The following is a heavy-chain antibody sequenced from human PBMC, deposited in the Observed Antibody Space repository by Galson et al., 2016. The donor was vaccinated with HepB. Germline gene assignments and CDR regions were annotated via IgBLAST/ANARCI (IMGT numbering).Heavy chain of an antibody. Sequence: QSGAEVKKPGESLRISCQGSGYRFSNYWITWVRQMPGKGLEWMGGIDPSDSYTNYSPSFRGHVTISADKSINTAYLQWSSLKASDTAMYYCARHRGFGYWYFDLWGRGTLVTVSS. D-gene: IGHD3-16*01. CDR2: IDPSDSYT. J-gene: IGHJ2*01. CDR3: ARHRGFGYWYFDL. V-gene: IGHV5-10-1*01. CDR1: GYRFSNYW.